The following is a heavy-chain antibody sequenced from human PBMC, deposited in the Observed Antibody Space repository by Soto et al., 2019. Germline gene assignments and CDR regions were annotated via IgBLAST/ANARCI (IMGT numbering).Heavy chain of an antibody. V-gene: IGHV4-34*01. J-gene: IGHJ5*02. CDR1: GGSFSGYY. CDR3: ARGGIAAAGTSRPTYLRQNNWFDP. D-gene: IGHD6-13*01. CDR2: INHSGST. Sequence: SETLSLTCAVYGGSFSGYYWSWIRQPPGKGLEWIGEINHSGSTNYNPSLKSRITISVDTAKNQFSLKLSSGTAADTAVYYCARGGIAAAGTSRPTYLRQNNWFDPWGQGTLVTVSS.